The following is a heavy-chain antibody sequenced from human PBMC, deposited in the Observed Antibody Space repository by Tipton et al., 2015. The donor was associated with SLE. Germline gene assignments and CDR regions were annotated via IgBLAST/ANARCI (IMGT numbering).Heavy chain of an antibody. CDR1: GGSFSGYY. CDR2: INHGGST. V-gene: IGHV4-34*01. D-gene: IGHD2-8*01. J-gene: IGHJ3*01. CDR3: ARRRGDANSPRLGFDF. Sequence: TLSLTCAVYGGSFSGYYWSWIRQAPGKGLEWIGEINHGGSTNHNPSLKSRVTISVDTSKNQFSLKLSSVTAADTAVYYCARRRGDANSPRLGFDFWGQGTVVTVSS.